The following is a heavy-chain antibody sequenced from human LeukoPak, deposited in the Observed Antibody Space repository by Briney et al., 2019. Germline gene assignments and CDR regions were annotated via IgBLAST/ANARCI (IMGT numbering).Heavy chain of an antibody. Sequence: GGSLRLSCAASGFTVSSNYMSWVRQAPGKGLEWVSVIYSGGSTYYADSVKGRFTISRDNAKNSLYLQMNSLRAEDMALYYCAKDISATVTRPDYWGQGTLVTVSS. J-gene: IGHJ4*02. CDR1: GFTVSSNY. V-gene: IGHV3-53*05. D-gene: IGHD4-17*01. CDR2: IYSGGST. CDR3: AKDISATVTRPDY.